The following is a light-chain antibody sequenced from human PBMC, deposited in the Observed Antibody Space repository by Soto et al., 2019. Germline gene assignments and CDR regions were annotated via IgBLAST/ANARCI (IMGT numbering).Light chain of an antibody. J-gene: IGLJ3*02. CDR1: SSNIGRNT. CDR2: NNN. V-gene: IGLV1-44*01. Sequence: QSVVTQPPSASGTPGQRVTIPCSGSSSNIGRNTVNWYQQFPGTAPNLLIYNNNERPSGVPDRFSGSKSGTSASLAISGLRSEDEADYYCAVWDASLNGRVFGGGTKLTVL. CDR3: AVWDASLNGRV.